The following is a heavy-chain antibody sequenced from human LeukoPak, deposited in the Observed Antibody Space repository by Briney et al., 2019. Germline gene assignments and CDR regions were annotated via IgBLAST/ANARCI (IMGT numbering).Heavy chain of an antibody. V-gene: IGHV3-21*01. J-gene: IGHJ4*02. CDR1: GFTFSSYS. Sequence: GGFLRLSCAASGFTFSSYSMNWVRQAPGKGLEWVSSISSSSSYIYYAGSVKGRFTISRDNAKNSLYLQMNSLRAEDTAVYYCARVGVTGTAYYFDYWGQGTLVTVSS. CDR2: ISSSSSYI. D-gene: IGHD1-1*01. CDR3: ARVGVTGTAYYFDY.